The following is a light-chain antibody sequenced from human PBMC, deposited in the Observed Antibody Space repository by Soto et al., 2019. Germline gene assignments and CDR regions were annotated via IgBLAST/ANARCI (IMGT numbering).Light chain of an antibody. Sequence: EIQMTQSPSTLSASVGDRVTITCRASQSISSWLAWYQQKPGKAPKLLIYKASTLEGGVTSRFSGSGSGTAFTLPISSLQPDDFATYDCPEDNSDDLYTFGQGTRVEVK. J-gene: IGKJ2*01. CDR1: QSISSW. CDR3: PEDNSDDLYT. V-gene: IGKV1-5*03. CDR2: KAS.